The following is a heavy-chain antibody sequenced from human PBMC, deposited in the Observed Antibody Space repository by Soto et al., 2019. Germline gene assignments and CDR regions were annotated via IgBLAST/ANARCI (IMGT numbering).Heavy chain of an antibody. D-gene: IGHD3-10*01. V-gene: IGHV1-2*04. CDR2: INPNSGGT. CDR1: GYTFTGYY. J-gene: IGHJ4*02. Sequence: ASVKVSCKASGYTFTGYYMHWVRQAPGQGLEWMGWINPNSGGTNYAQKFQGWVTMTRDTSISTAYMELSRLRSDDTAVYYCARASDYYGSGSQPYFDYWGQGTLVTVSS. CDR3: ARASDYYGSGSQPYFDY.